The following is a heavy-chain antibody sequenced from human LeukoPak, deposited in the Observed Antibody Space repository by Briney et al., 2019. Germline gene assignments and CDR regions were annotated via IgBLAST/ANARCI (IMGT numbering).Heavy chain of an antibody. CDR3: VKDRGGSPFYGMDV. Sequence: GGSLRLSCAGSGFTFSSYAMSWVRQAPGKGLEWVSTISGSGGADTYYADSVKGRFTVSRDNSRNTLYLPMNSLRAEDTAVYYCVKDRGGSPFYGMDVWGQGTTVTVSS. J-gene: IGHJ6*02. V-gene: IGHV3-23*01. CDR1: GFTFSSYA. CDR2: ISGSGGADT. D-gene: IGHD1-26*01.